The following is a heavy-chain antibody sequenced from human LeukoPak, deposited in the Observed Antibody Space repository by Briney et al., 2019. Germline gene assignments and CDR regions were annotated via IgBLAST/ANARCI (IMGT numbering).Heavy chain of an antibody. CDR2: KKQDGSEK. V-gene: IGHV3-7*03. J-gene: IGHJ5*02. CDR3: ARKRDYYHGPAPFDP. Sequence: GGSLRLSCAASGFTFSSYWMSWVRQAPGTGLEWVANKKQDGSEKYYVDSAKGRFTISRDNAKNSLYLQMNSLRVEDTAVYYCARKRDYYHGPAPFDPWGQGTLVTVSS. CDR1: GFTFSSYW. D-gene: IGHD3-10*01.